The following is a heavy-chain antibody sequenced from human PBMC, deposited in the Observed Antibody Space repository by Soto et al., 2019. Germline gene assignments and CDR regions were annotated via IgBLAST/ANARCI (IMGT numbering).Heavy chain of an antibody. D-gene: IGHD6-19*01. Sequence: ESLKISCKGSGYSFTSYWISWVRQMPGKGLEWMGRIDPSDSYTNYSPSFQGHVTISADKSISTAYLQWSSLKASDTAMYYCARQVIAVAGTYYYYGMDVWGQGTTVTVSS. CDR1: GYSFTSYW. V-gene: IGHV5-10-1*01. J-gene: IGHJ6*02. CDR2: IDPSDSYT. CDR3: ARQVIAVAGTYYYYGMDV.